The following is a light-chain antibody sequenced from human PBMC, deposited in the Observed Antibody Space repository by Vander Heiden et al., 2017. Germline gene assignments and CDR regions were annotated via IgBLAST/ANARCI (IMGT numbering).Light chain of an antibody. Sequence: SALAQAASMSGSPGQSVNIFCTGTSSDIGAFSYVSWYQQYAGKAPKLIISEVYNRPAGISVRFSGSKFGNTASLTISGLQPEDAADYYCSSYSSRSPYVFGTGTKVSV. V-gene: IGLV2-14*01. CDR2: EVY. CDR1: SSDIGAFSY. J-gene: IGLJ1*01. CDR3: SSYSSRSPYV.